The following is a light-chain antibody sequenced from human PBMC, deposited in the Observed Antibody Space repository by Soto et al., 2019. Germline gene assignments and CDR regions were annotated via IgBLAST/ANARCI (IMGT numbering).Light chain of an antibody. J-gene: IGLJ1*01. CDR1: SSDVGGYNF. CDR3: NAYTTSSTLV. V-gene: IGLV2-14*03. Sequence: QSALTQPASVSGSPGQSITVSCTGTSSDVGGYNFVSWYQQHPGKAPKLRIYEVTSRPSGVSNRFSGSKSGNTASLTISGLQAEDEADYYCNAYTTSSTLVFGTGTKLTVL. CDR2: EVT.